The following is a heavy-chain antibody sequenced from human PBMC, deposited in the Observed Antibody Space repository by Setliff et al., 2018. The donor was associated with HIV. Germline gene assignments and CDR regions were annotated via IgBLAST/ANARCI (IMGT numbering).Heavy chain of an antibody. Sequence: LSLTCAVYGGSFSGYYWTWIRQPPGKGLEWIGEINHSGSTNYNPSLKSRVSMSVDTSKNQFSLKLSSVTAADTAVYYCARAARPYYYYYMDVWGKGTTVTVSS. V-gene: IGHV4-34*01. J-gene: IGHJ6*03. CDR2: INHSGST. D-gene: IGHD6-6*01. CDR1: GGSFSGYY. CDR3: ARAARPYYYYYMDV.